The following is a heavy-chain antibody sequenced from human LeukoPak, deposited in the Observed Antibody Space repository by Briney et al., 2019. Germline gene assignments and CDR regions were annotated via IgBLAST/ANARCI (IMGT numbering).Heavy chain of an antibody. Sequence: PSETLSLTCTVSGGSISSYYWSWLRQPPGKGLGWVGDIYYRGSTNYNPSLKSRVTISVDTSKNQFSLKLSSVTAADTAVYYCARDAAGTYYYYYMDVWGKGTTVTVSS. V-gene: IGHV4-59*01. CDR3: ARDAAGTYYYYYMDV. CDR1: GGSISSYY. J-gene: IGHJ6*03. D-gene: IGHD6-19*01. CDR2: IYYRGST.